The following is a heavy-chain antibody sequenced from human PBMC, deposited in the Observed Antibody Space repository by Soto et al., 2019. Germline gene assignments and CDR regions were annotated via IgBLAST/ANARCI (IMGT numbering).Heavy chain of an antibody. Sequence: SETLSLTCAVYGGFVSSGNYYWSWIRQPPGKGLEWIGEMSHSGGTHFNPSLKSRVTISVDTSKNQSSLKMSSVTAADTALYYCARVERGTATTVVDAFDIWGPGTVVTVSS. CDR2: MSHSGGT. J-gene: IGHJ3*02. CDR1: GGFVSSGNYY. V-gene: IGHV4-61*01. CDR3: ARVERGTATTVVDAFDI. D-gene: IGHD1-1*01.